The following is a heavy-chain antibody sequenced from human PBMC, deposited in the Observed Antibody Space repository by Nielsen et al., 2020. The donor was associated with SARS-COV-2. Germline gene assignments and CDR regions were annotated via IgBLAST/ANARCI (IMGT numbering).Heavy chain of an antibody. CDR2: ISYDGSNK. CDR1: GFTFSSYG. V-gene: IGHV3-30*18. CDR3: AKDSATSILLWFGELYSSFFDY. D-gene: IGHD3-10*01. Sequence: GGSLRLSCAASGFTFSSYGMHWVRQAPGKGLEWVAVISYDGSNKYYADSVKGRFTISRDNSKNTLYLQMNSLRAEDTAVYYCAKDSATSILLWFGELYSSFFDYWGQGTLVTVSS. J-gene: IGHJ4*02.